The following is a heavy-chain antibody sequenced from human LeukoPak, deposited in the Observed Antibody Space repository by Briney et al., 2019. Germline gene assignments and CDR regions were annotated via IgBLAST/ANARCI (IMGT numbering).Heavy chain of an antibody. D-gene: IGHD1-1*01. V-gene: IGHV5-51*01. CDR2: IYPGDSDT. Sequence: GESLKISCKGFGYSFTSYWIGWVRQMPANGLECMGIIYPGDSDTRYSPSFQGQVTISADKSISTAYLQWSSLKASDTAMYYCARHETGPYFDYWGQGTLVTVSS. CDR3: ARHETGPYFDY. CDR1: GYSFTSYW. J-gene: IGHJ4*02.